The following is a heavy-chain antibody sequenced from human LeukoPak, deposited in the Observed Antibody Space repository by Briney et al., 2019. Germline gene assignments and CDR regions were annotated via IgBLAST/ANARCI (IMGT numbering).Heavy chain of an antibody. CDR2: INPSGGST. Sequence: GASVKVSCKASGYIFTSYYMRWVRQAPGQGLEWMGIINPSGGSTSYAQKFQGRVTMTRDTSTSTVYMELSSLRSEDTAVYYCAREGEPAWYFDYWGQGTLVTVSS. CDR3: AREGEPAWYFDY. J-gene: IGHJ4*02. V-gene: IGHV1-46*01. CDR1: GYIFTSYY. D-gene: IGHD1-14*01.